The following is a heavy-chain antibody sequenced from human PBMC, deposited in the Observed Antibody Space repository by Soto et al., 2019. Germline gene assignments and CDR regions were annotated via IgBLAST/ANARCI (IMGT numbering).Heavy chain of an antibody. V-gene: IGHV1-69*13. CDR2: IIPIFGTA. D-gene: IGHD4-17*01. Sequence: GASVKVSCKASGGTFSSYAISWVRQAPGQGLEWMGGIIPIFGTANYAQKFQGRVTITADESTSTAYMELSSLRSEDTAVYYCARPYADYTKYYYYYGMDVWGQGTTVTV. CDR3: ARPYADYTKYYYYYGMDV. J-gene: IGHJ6*02. CDR1: GGTFSSYA.